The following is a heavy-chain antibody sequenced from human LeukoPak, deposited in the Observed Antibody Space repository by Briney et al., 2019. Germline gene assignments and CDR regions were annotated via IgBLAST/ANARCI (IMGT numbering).Heavy chain of an antibody. V-gene: IGHV3-48*01. CDR3: ARDLQRCSSTSCRMPGLSAPLGI. CDR1: GFTFSSYS. D-gene: IGHD2-2*01. Sequence: GGSLRLSCAASGFTFSSYSMNWVRQAPGKGLEWVSYISSSSSTIYYADSVKGRFTISRDNAKNSLYLQMNSLRAEDTAVYYCARDLQRCSSTSCRMPGLSAPLGIWGQGTMVTVSS. CDR2: ISSSSSTI. J-gene: IGHJ3*02.